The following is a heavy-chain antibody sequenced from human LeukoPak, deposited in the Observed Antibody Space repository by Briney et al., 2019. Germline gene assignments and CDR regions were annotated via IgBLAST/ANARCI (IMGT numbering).Heavy chain of an antibody. V-gene: IGHV4-34*01. CDR1: GGSFSGYY. Sequence: PSETLSLTCAVYGGSFSGYYWSWIRQPPGKGLEWIGEINHSGSTNYNPSLKSRVTISVDTSKNQFSLKLSSVTAADTAVYYCARGHLANYFDYWGQGTLVTVSS. CDR2: INHSGST. J-gene: IGHJ4*02. CDR3: ARGHLANYFDY.